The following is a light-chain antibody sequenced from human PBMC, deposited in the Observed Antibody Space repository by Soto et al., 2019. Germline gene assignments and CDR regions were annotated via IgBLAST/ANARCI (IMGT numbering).Light chain of an antibody. CDR2: EVS. CDR3: SSYTSSSTRV. Sequence: QSALTQPASVSGSPGQSITISCTGTSSDVGGYNYVSWYQQHPGKAPKLMIYEVSNRPSGVSNRFSGSKSGNTASLTISGLQAEDEADYYCSSYTSSSTRVFGEGTKLTLL. V-gene: IGLV2-14*01. J-gene: IGLJ3*02. CDR1: SSDVGGYNY.